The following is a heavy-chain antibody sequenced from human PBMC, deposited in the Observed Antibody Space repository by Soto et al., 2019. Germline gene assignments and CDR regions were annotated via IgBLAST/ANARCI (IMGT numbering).Heavy chain of an antibody. Sequence: GGSLRLSCAASGFTFSSYGMHWVRQAPGKGLEWVAVISYDGSNKYYADSVKGRFTISRDNSKNTLYLQMNSLRAEDTAVYYCAKDLVGAMDYWGQGTLVTVSS. V-gene: IGHV3-30*18. D-gene: IGHD1-26*01. J-gene: IGHJ4*02. CDR2: ISYDGSNK. CDR3: AKDLVGAMDY. CDR1: GFTFSSYG.